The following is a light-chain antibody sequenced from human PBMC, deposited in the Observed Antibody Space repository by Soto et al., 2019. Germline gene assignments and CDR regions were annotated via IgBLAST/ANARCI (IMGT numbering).Light chain of an antibody. CDR3: MQTLQTPPCT. CDR1: QSLLHSNGYNY. V-gene: IGKV2-28*01. J-gene: IGKJ2*02. CDR2: LGS. Sequence: DIVMTQSPLSLPVTPGEPASISCRSTQSLLHSNGYNYLDWYLQKPGQSPQLLIYLGSNRASGVPDRFSGSGSGTDFTLKISRVEAEDVGVYYCMQTLQTPPCTFGQGPKLEIK.